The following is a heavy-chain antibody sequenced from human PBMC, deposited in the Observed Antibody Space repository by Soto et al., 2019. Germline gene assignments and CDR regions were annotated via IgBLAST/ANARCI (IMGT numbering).Heavy chain of an antibody. CDR2: ISYEGSHT. V-gene: IGHV3-30*18. D-gene: IGHD2-15*01. CDR3: AKEVHCGGGSCSWSEGFDY. CDR1: GFISSSYG. J-gene: IGHJ4*02. Sequence: QVQLVESGGGVVQPGRSLRLSCAASGFISSSYGMHWVRQAPGKGLEWVAVISYEGSHTYYADSVKGRFTITRDNSKNTLYLQMNSLRPEDTAVYYCAKEVHCGGGSCSWSEGFDYWGQGTLLTVSS.